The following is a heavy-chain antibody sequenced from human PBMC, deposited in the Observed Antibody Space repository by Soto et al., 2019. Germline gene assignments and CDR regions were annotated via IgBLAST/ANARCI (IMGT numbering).Heavy chain of an antibody. V-gene: IGHV3-53*01. CDR3: ARPYDSTFPSAMDV. Sequence: GGSLRLSCAVSGFTVSSNYMSWVRQAPGKGLEWVSILYRGGSTFYADSVKGRFTISRDNSLNTLYLQMNSLRAEDTAVYYCARPYDSTFPSAMDVWGQGTTVTVSS. D-gene: IGHD3-16*01. CDR2: LYRGGST. J-gene: IGHJ6*02. CDR1: GFTVSSNY.